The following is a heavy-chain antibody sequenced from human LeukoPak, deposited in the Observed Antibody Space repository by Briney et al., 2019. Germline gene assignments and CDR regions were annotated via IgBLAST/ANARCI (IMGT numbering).Heavy chain of an antibody. CDR2: ILYSGST. CDR3: ARRGTYGRDNWFDP. J-gene: IGHJ5*02. CDR1: GDSISSSMFY. Sequence: SETLSLTCTVSGDSISSSMFYWGWIRQSPGGGLEWIGNILYSGSTYYNPSLKSRVTISVDTSKNQFSLKLSSVTAADTAVYYCARRGTYGRDNWFDPWGQGTLVTVSS. V-gene: IGHV4-39*07. D-gene: IGHD1/OR15-1a*01.